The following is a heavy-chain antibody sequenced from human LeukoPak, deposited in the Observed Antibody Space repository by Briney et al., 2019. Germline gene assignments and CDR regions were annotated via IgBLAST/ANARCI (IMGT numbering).Heavy chain of an antibody. V-gene: IGHV3-23*01. Sequence: GGSLTLPRAASGFTFSSYSMSWVRQAPGKGLEWVSAISGSDGRTYSADSVKGRFTISRDNSKNTLSLQMNRLRAEDTAVYYCAKRLNDSSSDNAVLGAFDYWGQGTLVTVSS. CDR2: ISGSDGRT. CDR1: GFTFSSYS. J-gene: IGHJ4*02. D-gene: IGHD6-6*01. CDR3: AKRLNDSSSDNAVLGAFDY.